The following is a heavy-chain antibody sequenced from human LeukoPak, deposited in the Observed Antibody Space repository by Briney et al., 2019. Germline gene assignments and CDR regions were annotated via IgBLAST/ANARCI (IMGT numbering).Heavy chain of an antibody. J-gene: IGHJ4*02. CDR2: IQHDGSEQ. CDR3: ATPDRGGSALH. V-gene: IGHV3-7*01. D-gene: IGHD5-24*01. CDR1: GFSFSNYW. Sequence: GSLRLSCASSGFSFSNYWMSWVRQAPGKGLEWVANIQHDGSEQYYVDSVKGRFTISRDNTKKSLFLQINSLRAEDTAVYYCATPDRGGSALHWGQGTLVTVSS.